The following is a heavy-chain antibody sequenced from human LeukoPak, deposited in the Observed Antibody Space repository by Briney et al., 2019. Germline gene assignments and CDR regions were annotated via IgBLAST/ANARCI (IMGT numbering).Heavy chain of an antibody. CDR3: AKVSGYAITGTTAGSYYYGMDA. CDR2: ISYDGSNK. D-gene: IGHD1-20*01. Sequence: GGSLRLSCAASGFTFSSYGMHWVRQAPGKGLEWVAVISYDGSNKYYADSVKGRFTISRDNSKNTLYLQMNSLRAEDTAVYYCAKVSGYAITGTTAGSYYYGMDAWGKGTTVTVSS. CDR1: GFTFSSYG. V-gene: IGHV3-30*18. J-gene: IGHJ6*04.